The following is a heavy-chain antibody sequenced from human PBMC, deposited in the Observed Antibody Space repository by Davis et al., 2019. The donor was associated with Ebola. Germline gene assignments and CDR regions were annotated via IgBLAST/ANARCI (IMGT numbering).Heavy chain of an antibody. V-gene: IGHV3-23*01. CDR2: ISGSGGMT. Sequence: GESLKISCAASGFTFSSYAMSWVRQAPGKGLEWVSVISGSGGMTYYADSVKGRFTISRDNSKNTVYLQMNSLRAEDTAVYYCAKDTNADSTGGDYWGQGTLVTVSS. J-gene: IGHJ4*02. CDR3: AKDTNADSTGGDY. CDR1: GFTFSSYA. D-gene: IGHD4-17*01.